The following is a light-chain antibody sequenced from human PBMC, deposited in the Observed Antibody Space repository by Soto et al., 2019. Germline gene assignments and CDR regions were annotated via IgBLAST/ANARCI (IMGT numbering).Light chain of an antibody. CDR1: SSDVGGYNY. J-gene: IGLJ2*01. CDR3: SSYAGNNKLV. Sequence: QSALTQPPSASGSPGQSVTISCTGTSSDVGGYNYVSGYQHHPGKAPKLMIYEVTKRPSGVPDRFSGSKSGNTASLTVSGLQAEDEADYYCSSYAGNNKLVFGGGTKLTVL. V-gene: IGLV2-8*01. CDR2: EVT.